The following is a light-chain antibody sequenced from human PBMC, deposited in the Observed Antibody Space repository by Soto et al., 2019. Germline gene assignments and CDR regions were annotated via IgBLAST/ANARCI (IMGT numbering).Light chain of an antibody. CDR1: QSVSSSL. CDR2: DVS. V-gene: IGKV3-20*01. J-gene: IGKJ2*01. Sequence: EIVLTQSPGTLSLSPGEGATLSCRASQSVSSSLLAWFQQKPGQAPRLLIHDVSSRATGIPDRFSGSGSGTDFTLSISRLEPEDFALYYCHQYGSSPLTFGQRTKLEIK. CDR3: HQYGSSPLT.